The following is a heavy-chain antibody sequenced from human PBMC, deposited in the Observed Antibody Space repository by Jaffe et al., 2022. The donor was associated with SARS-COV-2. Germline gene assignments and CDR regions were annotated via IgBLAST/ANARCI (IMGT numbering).Heavy chain of an antibody. Sequence: QVQLQESGPGLVKPSETLSLTCTVSGYSISSGYYWGWIRQPPGKGLEWIGSIYHSGSTYYNPSLKSRVTISVDTSKNQFSLKLSSVTAADTAVYYCASWYMVRGVIITGDAFDIWGQGTMVTVSS. J-gene: IGHJ3*02. CDR2: IYHSGST. CDR3: ASWYMVRGVIITGDAFDI. CDR1: GYSISSGYY. V-gene: IGHV4-38-2*02. D-gene: IGHD3-10*01.